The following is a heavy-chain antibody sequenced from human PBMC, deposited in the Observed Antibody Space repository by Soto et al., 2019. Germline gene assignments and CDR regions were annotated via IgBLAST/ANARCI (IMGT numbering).Heavy chain of an antibody. D-gene: IGHD3-10*01. CDR3: AKVRAAYYYGSGPFDY. J-gene: IGHJ4*02. CDR1: GFTFSSYG. CDR2: ISSDGSNK. Sequence: QVQLVESGGGVVQPGRSLRLSCAASGFTFSSYGMHWVRQAPGKGLEWVALISSDGSNKYYADSVKGRFTISRDNSKNKLYLKMNPLRAEDTAVYYCAKVRAAYYYGSGPFDYWGQGTLVTVSS. V-gene: IGHV3-30*18.